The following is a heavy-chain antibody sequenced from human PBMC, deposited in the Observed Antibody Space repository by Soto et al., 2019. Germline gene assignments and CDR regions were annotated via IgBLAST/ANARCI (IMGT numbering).Heavy chain of an antibody. CDR3: ARGDYYDSSGYYYYFDY. V-gene: IGHV4-34*01. CDR1: GGSFSGYY. CDR2: INHSGST. Sequence: QVQLQQWGAGLLKPSETLSLTCAVYGGSFSGYYWSWIRQPPGKGLEWIGEINHSGSTNYNPSLKSRVTISVDTSKNQFSLKLSSVTAADTAVYYCARGDYYDSSGYYYYFDYWGQGTLVTVSS. J-gene: IGHJ4*02. D-gene: IGHD3-22*01.